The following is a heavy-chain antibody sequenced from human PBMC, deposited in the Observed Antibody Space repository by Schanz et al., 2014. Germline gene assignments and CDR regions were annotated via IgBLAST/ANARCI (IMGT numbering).Heavy chain of an antibody. Sequence: QVRLVESGGGVVQPGRSLRLSCAASGFTLSSYGMHWVRQAPGKGLEWVAFINSDGTKRFYADSVKSRFTISRDNSRNTLYLQMNTLRAEDTAVYYCARKMKLGVYGGKGHDSLDIWGQGTSVTVSS. V-gene: IGHV3-33*08. CDR1: GFTLSSYG. D-gene: IGHD4-17*01. J-gene: IGHJ3*02. CDR3: ARKMKLGVYGGKGHDSLDI. CDR2: INSDGTKR.